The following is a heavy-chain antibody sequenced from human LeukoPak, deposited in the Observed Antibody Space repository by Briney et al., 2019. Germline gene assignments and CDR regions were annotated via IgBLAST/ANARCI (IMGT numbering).Heavy chain of an antibody. Sequence: ASVKVSCKASGYTFTSYGISWVRQAPGQGLEWMGWISAYNGNTNYAQKLQGRVTMTTDTSTSTAYMELRSLRSDDTAVYYCARLYYYDSSGYCDYWGQGTLATVSS. CDR1: GYTFTSYG. V-gene: IGHV1-18*01. CDR2: ISAYNGNT. D-gene: IGHD3-22*01. J-gene: IGHJ4*02. CDR3: ARLYYYDSSGYCDY.